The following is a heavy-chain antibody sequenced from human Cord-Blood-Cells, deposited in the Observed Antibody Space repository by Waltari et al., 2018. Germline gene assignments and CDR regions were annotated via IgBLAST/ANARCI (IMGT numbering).Heavy chain of an antibody. V-gene: IGHV1-69*01. D-gene: IGHD3-16*01. CDR3: ARGRPAYSYYYYYGMDV. Sequence: QVQLVQSGAEVKKPGSSVKVSCKASGVTFSSYAISWVRQAPGQGLEWMGGIIPIFGTANYAQKFQGRVTITADESTSTAYMELSSLRSEDTAVYYCARGRPAYSYYYYYGMDVWGQGTTVTVSS. CDR2: IIPIFGTA. J-gene: IGHJ6*02. CDR1: GVTFSSYA.